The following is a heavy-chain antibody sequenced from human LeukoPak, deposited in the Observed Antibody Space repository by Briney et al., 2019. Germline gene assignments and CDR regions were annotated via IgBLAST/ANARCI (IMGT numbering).Heavy chain of an antibody. D-gene: IGHD2-15*01. CDR1: GYTLTELS. CDR3: ATGDINTLPDRYYFYMDV. V-gene: IGHV1-24*01. CDR2: FDPEDGET. Sequence: ASVKVSCKVSGYTLTELSIHWVRQAPGKGLEWMGGFDPEDGETIYAQKFQGRVTMTEDTSTDTAYMELSSLRSEDTAVYYCATGDINTLPDRYYFYMDVWGKGTTVTVSS. J-gene: IGHJ6*03.